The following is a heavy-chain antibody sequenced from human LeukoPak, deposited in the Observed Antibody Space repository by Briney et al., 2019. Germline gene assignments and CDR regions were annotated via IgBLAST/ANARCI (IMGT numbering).Heavy chain of an antibody. D-gene: IGHD3-22*01. Sequence: PGGSLRLSCAASGFTFSQNGMHWVRQAPGKGLEWMAFIEYDGSDKYFADSVKGRFTISRDNSKNMLYLQMNSLRAEDTALYYCAKDLHSSASCYWGQGALVTASS. CDR2: IEYDGSDK. CDR3: AKDLHSSASCY. J-gene: IGHJ4*02. CDR1: GFTFSQNG. V-gene: IGHV3-30*02.